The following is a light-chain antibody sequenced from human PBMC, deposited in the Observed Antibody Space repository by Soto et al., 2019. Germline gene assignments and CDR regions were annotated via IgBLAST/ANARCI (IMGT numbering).Light chain of an antibody. CDR3: QTWATGPDWV. CDR1: SGHSTYA. Sequence: QLVLTQSPSASASLGASVKLTCTLSSGHSTYAIAWHQQQPEKGPRYLMKLDSDGRHSKGDGIPDRFSGSSSGAERYLTISSLQSEDEADYYCQTWATGPDWVFGGGTKLTVL. V-gene: IGLV4-69*01. CDR2: LDSDGRH. J-gene: IGLJ3*02.